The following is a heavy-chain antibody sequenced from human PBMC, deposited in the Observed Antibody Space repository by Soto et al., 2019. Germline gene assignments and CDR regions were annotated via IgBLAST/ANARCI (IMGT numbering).Heavy chain of an antibody. J-gene: IGHJ6*02. V-gene: IGHV1-69*12. CDR2: IIPIFGTA. CDR3: ARYVPAAGYYYGMDV. D-gene: IGHD2-2*01. CDR1: GGTFSSYA. Sequence: QVQLVQSGAEVKKPGSSVNVSCNASGGTFSSYAISWVRQAPGQGLEWMGGIIPIFGTANYAQKFQGRVTITADESTSTANRELSSLRSEDTAVYYCARYVPAAGYYYGMDVWGQGTTVTVSS.